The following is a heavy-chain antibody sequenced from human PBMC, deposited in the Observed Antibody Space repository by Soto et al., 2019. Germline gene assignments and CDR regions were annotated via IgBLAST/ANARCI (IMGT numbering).Heavy chain of an antibody. CDR2: IYYTGRT. J-gene: IGHJ5*02. D-gene: IGHD2-2*01. CDR1: GDSIISSSYN. Sequence: SETLSLTCTVSGDSIISSSYNWAWIRQPPGKGLEWIGAIYYTGRTSYNPSLQSRVTISVDTSKNQYSLNLRSVTAADTSVYYCSRMPTGFPNWFDPWGQGTLVTVSS. V-gene: IGHV4-39*01. CDR3: SRMPTGFPNWFDP.